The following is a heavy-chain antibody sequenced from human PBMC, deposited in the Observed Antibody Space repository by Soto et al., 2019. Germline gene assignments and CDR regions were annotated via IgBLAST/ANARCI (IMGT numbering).Heavy chain of an antibody. J-gene: IGHJ6*02. CDR2: IFSDNER. CDR3: ARMNVDSYQFYYAMDV. D-gene: IGHD4-17*01. V-gene: IGHV2-26*01. Sequence: ETLSLTCTVSGASVSSATHYWNWIRQPPGKPLEWLAHIFSDNERSYSTSLQGRLTISKDTSGSQVVLSMTNVDPVDTATYYCARMNVDSYQFYYAMDVWGQGTTVTVSS. CDR1: GASVSSATHY.